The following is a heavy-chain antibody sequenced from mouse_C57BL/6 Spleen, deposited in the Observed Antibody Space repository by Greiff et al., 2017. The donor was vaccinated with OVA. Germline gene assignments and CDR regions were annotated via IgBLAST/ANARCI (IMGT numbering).Heavy chain of an antibody. J-gene: IGHJ3*01. V-gene: IGHV5-6*01. CDR2: ISSGGSYT. Sequence: EVKLVESGGDLVKPGGSLKLSCAASGFTFSSYGMSWVRQTPDKRLEWVATISSGGSYTYYPDSVKGRFTISRDNAKNTLYLQMSSLKSEDTAMYYCARHGGTTVVAPFAYWGQGTLVTVSA. CDR1: GFTFSSYG. D-gene: IGHD1-1*01. CDR3: ARHGGTTVVAPFAY.